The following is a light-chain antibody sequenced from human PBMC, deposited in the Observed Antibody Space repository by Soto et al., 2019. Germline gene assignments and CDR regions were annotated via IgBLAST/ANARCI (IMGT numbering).Light chain of an antibody. Sequence: QSVLTQAPSASVTPGQKVAISCSGSSSNIGSHYVYWYQQLPGTAPKLLIYRNDQRPSGVPDRFSGSNSGTSASLAISGLRSEDEADYYCGAWDDRLNGAVFGGGTLLTV. CDR3: GAWDDRLNGAV. V-gene: IGLV1-47*01. CDR2: RND. CDR1: SSNIGSHY. J-gene: IGLJ7*01.